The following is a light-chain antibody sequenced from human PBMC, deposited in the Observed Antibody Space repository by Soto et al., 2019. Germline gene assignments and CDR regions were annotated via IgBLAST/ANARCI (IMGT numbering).Light chain of an antibody. J-gene: IGLJ1*01. Sequence: QSALTQPASVSGSPGQSITISCTRTSSDIGNYKLVSWFQQHPGKAPRLIIFAVTERPAGISVRFSGSKSGNTASLTISGLQAEDEADYYCSSYAGSSSYVFGTGTKVTVL. CDR3: SSYAGSSSYV. CDR1: SSDIGNYKL. V-gene: IGLV2-23*02. CDR2: AVT.